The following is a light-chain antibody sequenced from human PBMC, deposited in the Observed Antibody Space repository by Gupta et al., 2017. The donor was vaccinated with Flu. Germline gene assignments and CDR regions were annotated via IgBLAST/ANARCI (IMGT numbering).Light chain of an antibody. CDR1: QSVSSSY. J-gene: IGKJ1*01. CDR2: GAS. CDR3: QRDGSSPWT. Sequence: EIVLTQSPGTLSLSPGERATLSCRASQSVSSSYLAWYQQKPGQAPRLLIYGASSRATGIPDRFSGSASGTDFTLTISILDPEDFAVYYCQRDGSSPWTFGQGTKVEIK. V-gene: IGKV3-20*01.